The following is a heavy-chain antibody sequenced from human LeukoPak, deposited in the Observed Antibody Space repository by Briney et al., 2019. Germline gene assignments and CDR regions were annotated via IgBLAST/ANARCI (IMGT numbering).Heavy chain of an antibody. CDR3: ARGSYLNDSSGYYPIFFDY. D-gene: IGHD3-22*01. V-gene: IGHV4-34*01. Sequence: SETLSLTCAVYGGSFSGYYWSSIRQPPGKGLEWIGEINHSGSTNYNPSLKSRVTISVDTSKNQFSLKLSSVTAADTAVYYCARGSYLNDSSGYYPIFFDYWGQGTLVTVSS. CDR2: INHSGST. CDR1: GGSFSGYY. J-gene: IGHJ4*02.